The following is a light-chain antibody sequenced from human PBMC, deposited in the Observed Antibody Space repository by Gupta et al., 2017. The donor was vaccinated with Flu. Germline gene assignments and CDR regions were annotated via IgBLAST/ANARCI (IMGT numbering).Light chain of an antibody. V-gene: IGLV2-11*01. Sequence: QSAPTQPRSVSGSPGQSVTISCTGTSNDVGRPNRVSRYEQRPGKAPKLILYDVTERLSGVPDRFSGSKSGNTASLTISGLQADDEADYYCSSHAGRVTWVFGTGTTVTVL. CDR1: SNDVGRPNR. CDR3: SSHAGRVTWV. J-gene: IGLJ1*01. CDR2: DVT.